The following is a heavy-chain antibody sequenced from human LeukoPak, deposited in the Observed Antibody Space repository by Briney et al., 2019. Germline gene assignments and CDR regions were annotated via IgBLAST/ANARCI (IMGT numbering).Heavy chain of an antibody. CDR3: ARVPITDFGVIQPPYGMDV. CDR2: MNPNSGNT. D-gene: IGHD3-3*01. V-gene: IGHV1-8*01. J-gene: IGHJ6*02. Sequence: ASVKVSCKASGYTFTSYDINWVRQATGQGLEWMGWMNPNSGNTGYAQKFQGRVTMSRNTSIRTAYMELTSLTSEDTAVYYWARVPITDFGVIQPPYGMDVWGQGTTVTVSS. CDR1: GYTFTSYD.